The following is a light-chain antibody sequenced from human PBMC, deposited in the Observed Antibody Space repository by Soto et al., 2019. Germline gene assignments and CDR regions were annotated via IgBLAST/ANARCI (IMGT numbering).Light chain of an antibody. CDR1: QSLLHSNGYNY. J-gene: IGKJ2*01. V-gene: IGKV2-28*01. CDR2: LGS. Sequence: DIVMTQSPLSLPVTPGEPASMSCRSSQSLLHSNGYNYLDWYLQKPGQSPQLLIYLGSNRASGVPDRCSGSGSGTDFTLKISRVEAEDVGVYYCMQARQTPHTFGQGTKLEIK. CDR3: MQARQTPHT.